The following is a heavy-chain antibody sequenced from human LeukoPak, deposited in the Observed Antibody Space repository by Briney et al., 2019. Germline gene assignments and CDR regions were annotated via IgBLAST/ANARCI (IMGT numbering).Heavy chain of an antibody. CDR3: AKGRGYEHLDY. CDR1: GFTFSTYW. V-gene: IGHV3-74*01. J-gene: IGHJ4*02. D-gene: IGHD5-12*01. CDR2: INSDGSSP. Sequence: GGSLRLSCAASGFTFSTYWMHWVRQAPGKGLVWVSCINSDGSSPSYADSVKGRFTISRDNAKNTVYLQMNSLRAEDTAVYYCAKGRGYEHLDYWGQGTLVTVSS.